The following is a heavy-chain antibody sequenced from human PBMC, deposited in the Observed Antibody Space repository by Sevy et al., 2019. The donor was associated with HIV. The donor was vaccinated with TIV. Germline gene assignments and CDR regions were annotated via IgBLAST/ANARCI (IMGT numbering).Heavy chain of an antibody. V-gene: IGHV4-4*07. Sequence: SETLSLTCTVSGGSISGYYWSWIRQSVGKGLEWIGRVYASSSTNYNPSLRSRVTISVDTSSNQFSLNLHSVTAADTAVYYCAREDFGSSWLYYYMDVWGKGTPVTVSS. CDR3: AREDFGSSWLYYYMDV. CDR2: VYASSST. D-gene: IGHD6-13*01. J-gene: IGHJ6*03. CDR1: GGSISGYY.